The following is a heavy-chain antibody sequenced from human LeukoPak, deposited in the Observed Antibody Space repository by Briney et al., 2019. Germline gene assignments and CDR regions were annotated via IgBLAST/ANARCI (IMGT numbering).Heavy chain of an antibody. J-gene: IGHJ1*01. D-gene: IGHD3-10*01. CDR2: IKQDESEK. CDR1: GFTFSSSW. V-gene: IGHV3-7*03. CDR3: AKDQGYYGSGSYKEYFQH. Sequence: GGSLRLSCAASGFTFSSSWMTWVRQPPGKGLEWVASIKQDESEKHYAASVKGRFTISRDNVRKSLYLQMNSLRAEDTAVYYCAKDQGYYGSGSYKEYFQHWGQGTLVTVSS.